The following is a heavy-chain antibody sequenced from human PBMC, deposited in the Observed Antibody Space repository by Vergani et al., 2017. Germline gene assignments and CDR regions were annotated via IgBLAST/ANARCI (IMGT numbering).Heavy chain of an antibody. CDR1: GYTFTSYG. V-gene: IGHV1-18*01. D-gene: IGHD3-22*01. Sequence: QVQLVQSGAEVKKPGASVKVSCKASGYTFTSYGISWVRQAPGQGLEWIGWISAYNGNTNYAQKLQGRVTMTTDTSTSTAYMELRSLRSDDTAVYYCARGLYYDFWSGDYYDSSGYPYYFDYWGQGTLVTVSS. CDR3: ARGLYYDFWSGDYYDSSGYPYYFDY. CDR2: ISAYNGNT. J-gene: IGHJ4*02.